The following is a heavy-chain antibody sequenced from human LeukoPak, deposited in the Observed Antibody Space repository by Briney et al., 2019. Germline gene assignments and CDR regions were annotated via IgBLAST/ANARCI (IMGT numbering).Heavy chain of an antibody. J-gene: IGHJ3*02. CDR3: ARDKGLPQAFDI. CDR1: GGSISSYY. Sequence: SETLSLTCTVSGGSISSYYWSWIRQPPGKGLEWIGYIYYSGSINYNPSLKSRVTISVDTSKNQFSLKLTSVTAADTAVYYCARDKGLPQAFDIWGQGTMVTVSS. V-gene: IGHV4-59*01. CDR2: IYYSGSI. D-gene: IGHD5/OR15-5a*01.